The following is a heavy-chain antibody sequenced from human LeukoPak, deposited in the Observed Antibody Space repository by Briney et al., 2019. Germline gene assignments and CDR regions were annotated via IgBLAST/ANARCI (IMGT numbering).Heavy chain of an antibody. V-gene: IGHV1-3*01. CDR3: ARDTWAYCGGDCYSGIFDY. J-gene: IGHJ4*02. CDR2: INAGNGNT. CDR1: GYTFTSYA. D-gene: IGHD2-21*02. Sequence: ASVKVSCKASGYTFTSYAVHWVRQAPGQRLEWMGWINAGNGNTKYSQKFQGRVTITRDTSASTAYMELSSLRSEDTAVYYCARDTWAYCGGDCYSGIFDYWGQGTLVTVSS.